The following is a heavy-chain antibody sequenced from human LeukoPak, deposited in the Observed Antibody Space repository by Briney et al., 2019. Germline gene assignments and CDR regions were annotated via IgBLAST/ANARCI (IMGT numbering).Heavy chain of an antibody. V-gene: IGHV3-53*01. Sequence: GGSLRLSCAASGFTFSRYSMNWVRQAPGKGLEWVSVIYSGGSTYYADSVRGRFTISRDNSKNTLYLQMNSLRAEDTAVYYCAKALRYFDPGAFDYWGQGTLVTVSS. D-gene: IGHD3-9*01. CDR2: IYSGGST. CDR3: AKALRYFDPGAFDY. CDR1: GFTFSRYS. J-gene: IGHJ4*02.